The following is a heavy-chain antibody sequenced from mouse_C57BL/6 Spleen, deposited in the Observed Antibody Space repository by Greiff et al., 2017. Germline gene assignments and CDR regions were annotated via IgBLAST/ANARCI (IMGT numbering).Heavy chain of an antibody. V-gene: IGHV1-78*01. D-gene: IGHD1-1*01. J-gene: IGHJ1*03. Sequence: VQLQQSDAELVKPGASVKISCKVSGYTFTDHTIHWMKQRPEQGLEWIGYIYPRDGSTKYNEKFKGKATLTADKSSSTAYMQLNSLTSEDSAVYGCARDYYGSSYDWYFDVWGTGTTVTVSS. CDR2: IYPRDGST. CDR1: GYTFTDHT. CDR3: ARDYYGSSYDWYFDV.